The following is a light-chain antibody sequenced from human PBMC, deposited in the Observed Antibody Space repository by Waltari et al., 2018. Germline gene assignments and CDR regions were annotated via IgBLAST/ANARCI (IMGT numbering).Light chain of an antibody. V-gene: IGLV2-14*03. CDR3: SSYISSDTLEL. CDR2: GVS. J-gene: IGLJ2*01. Sequence: HSALTQPASVSGSPGPSITISCTGTSRDVCCYTYVSWYQQHPGKAPKLMIYGVSNRPSGVSNRFSGSKSGNTASLTISGLQAEDEADYYCSSYISSDTLELFGGGTSLTVL. CDR1: SRDVCCYTY.